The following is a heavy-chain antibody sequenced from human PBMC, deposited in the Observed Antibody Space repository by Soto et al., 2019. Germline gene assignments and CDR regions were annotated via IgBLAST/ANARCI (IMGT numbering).Heavy chain of an antibody. CDR1: GFTFSSYA. D-gene: IGHD6-6*01. J-gene: IGHJ4*02. Sequence: VQLLQSGGGLVQPGGSLRLSCAASGFTFSSYAMSWVRQTPGKGLEWVSGISGSGGSTYYADSVKGRFTISRDNSKNTLYLQMNSLRAEDTALYYCAKGKSVSSSSSFDYWGQGTLVTVSS. V-gene: IGHV3-23*01. CDR2: ISGSGGST. CDR3: AKGKSVSSSSSFDY.